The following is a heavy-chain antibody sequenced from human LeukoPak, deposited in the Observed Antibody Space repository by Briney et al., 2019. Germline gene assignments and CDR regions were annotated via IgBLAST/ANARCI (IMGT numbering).Heavy chain of an antibody. CDR3: ARGRQDVTMIVVVMTAVSYYLDV. V-gene: IGHV4-34*01. CDR2: MNPSGST. D-gene: IGHD3-22*01. CDR1: GGSFSGYY. Sequence: SETLSLTCAVYGGSFSGYYWTWVRQTPEKGLEWIGEMNPSGSTNYNPSLKSRVTISVDTSKNQFSLELSSVTAADTAVYYCARGRQDVTMIVVVMTAVSYYLDVWGKGTTVTVS. J-gene: IGHJ6*03.